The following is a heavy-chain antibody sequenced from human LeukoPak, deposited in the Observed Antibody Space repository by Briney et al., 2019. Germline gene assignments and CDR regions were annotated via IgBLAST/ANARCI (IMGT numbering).Heavy chain of an antibody. D-gene: IGHD1-1*01. CDR1: GFTVSSNY. V-gene: IGHV3-53*01. CDR3: ARLEKKSYYYMDV. CDR2: FYSSGST. Sequence: GGSLRLSCAVSGFTVSSNYMGWVRQAPGKGLEWVSVFYSSGSTYYADSVKGRFTNSRDNSENTLFLQMNTLRAEDTAVYYCARLEKKSYYYMDVWGKGTTVTVSS. J-gene: IGHJ6*03.